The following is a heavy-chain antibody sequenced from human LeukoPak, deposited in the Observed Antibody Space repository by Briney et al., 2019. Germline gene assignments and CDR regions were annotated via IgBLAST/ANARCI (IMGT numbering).Heavy chain of an antibody. CDR2: IYYSGST. Sequence: SETLSLTCTVSGGSISSYYWSWIRQPPGKGLEWIGYIYYSGSTNYNPSLKSRVTISVDTSKNQFSLKLSSVTAADTAVYYCAREVGSSSSGDWFDPWGQGTLVTVSS. J-gene: IGHJ5*02. D-gene: IGHD6-6*01. V-gene: IGHV4-59*01. CDR3: AREVGSSSSGDWFDP. CDR1: GGSISSYY.